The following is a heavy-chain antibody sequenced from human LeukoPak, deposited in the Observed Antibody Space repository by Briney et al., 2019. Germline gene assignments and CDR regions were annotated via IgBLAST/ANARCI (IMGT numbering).Heavy chain of an antibody. CDR1: GGSISGYY. V-gene: IGHV4-59*12. CDR3: AREGGPYRPLDY. CDR2: IYYSGST. J-gene: IGHJ4*02. Sequence: PSETLSLTCTVSGGSISGYYWSWIRQPPGKGLEWIGYIYYSGSTNYNPSLKSRVTISVDTSENHISLKLTSVTAADTAVYYCAREGGPYRPLDYSGQGTLVTVAS.